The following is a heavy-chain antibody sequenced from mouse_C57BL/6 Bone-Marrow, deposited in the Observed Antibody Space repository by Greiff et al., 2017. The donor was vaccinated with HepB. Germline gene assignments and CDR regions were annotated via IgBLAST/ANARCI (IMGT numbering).Heavy chain of an antibody. D-gene: IGHD2-4*01. Sequence: EVKLVESGGGLVKPGGSLKLSCAASGFTFSDYGMHWVRQAPEKGLEWVAYISSGSSTIYYADTVKGRFTISRDNAKNTLFLQMTSLRSEDTAMYYCAREGDDYSDWFAYWGQGTLVTVSA. CDR3: AREGDDYSDWFAY. CDR2: ISSGSSTI. CDR1: GFTFSDYG. J-gene: IGHJ3*01. V-gene: IGHV5-17*01.